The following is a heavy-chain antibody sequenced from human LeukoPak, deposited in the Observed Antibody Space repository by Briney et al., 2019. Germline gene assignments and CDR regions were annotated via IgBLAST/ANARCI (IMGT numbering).Heavy chain of an antibody. V-gene: IGHV3-30*18. CDR1: GFTFSSCG. CDR3: AKDGLAHGAAAHFQH. CDR2: ISYDGSNK. J-gene: IGHJ1*01. D-gene: IGHD1-26*01. Sequence: GGSLRLSCAASGFTFSSCGMHWVRQAPGKGLEWVAVISYDGSNKYYADSVKGRFTISRDNSKNTLYLQMNSLRAEDTAVYYCAKDGLAHGAAAHFQHWGQGTLVTVSS.